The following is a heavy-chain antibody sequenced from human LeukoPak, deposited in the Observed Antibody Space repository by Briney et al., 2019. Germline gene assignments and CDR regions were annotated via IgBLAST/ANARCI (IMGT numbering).Heavy chain of an antibody. J-gene: IGHJ3*02. CDR1: GSTFGHYA. Sequence: GGSLRLSCAASGSTFGHYAMHWVRQAPGKGLEWLAVISYDASNEYYADSVKGRSIISRDNPKKTLYLQMNSLRVEDTAVYYCAREAYGDYHFDMWGQGTMVTVSS. CDR2: ISYDASNE. V-gene: IGHV3-30-3*01. D-gene: IGHD4-17*01. CDR3: AREAYGDYHFDM.